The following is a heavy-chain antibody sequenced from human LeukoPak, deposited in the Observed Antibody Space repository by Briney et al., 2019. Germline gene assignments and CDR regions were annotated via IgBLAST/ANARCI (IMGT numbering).Heavy chain of an antibody. V-gene: IGHV1-18*01. D-gene: IGHD2-15*01. CDR1: GYTFISYG. CDR3: ARNGSAVVSAVVPFDY. J-gene: IGHJ4*02. CDR2: ISAYNDNT. Sequence: ASVKVSCKASGYTFISYGISWVRQAPGQGLEWMGWISAYNDNTNYAQKLQGRVTMTTDTSTSTAYIELRSLRSDDTAVYYCARNGSAVVSAVVPFDYWGQGTLVTVSS.